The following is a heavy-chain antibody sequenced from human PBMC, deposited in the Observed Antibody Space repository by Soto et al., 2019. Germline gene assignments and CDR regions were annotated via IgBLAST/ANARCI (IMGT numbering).Heavy chain of an antibody. CDR1: GGSISSGGYS. Sequence: TSETLSLTCAVSGGSISSGGYSWSWIRQPPGKGLEWIGYMYHSGSTYYNPSLKSRVTISVDGSKNQFSLKVNSVTAADTAVYYCARGRLVPAVNFDYWGLGTLVTVSS. CDR2: MYHSGST. J-gene: IGHJ4*02. D-gene: IGHD2-2*01. V-gene: IGHV4-30-2*01. CDR3: ARGRLVPAVNFDY.